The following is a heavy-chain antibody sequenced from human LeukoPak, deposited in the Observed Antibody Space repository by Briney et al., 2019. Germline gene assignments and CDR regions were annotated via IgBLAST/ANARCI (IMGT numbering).Heavy chain of an antibody. CDR2: IYYSGST. Sequence: PSETLSLTCTVSGGSISSYYWSWIWQPPGKGLEWIGYIYYSGSTNYNPSLKSRVTISVDTSKSQFSLKLSSVTAADTAVYYCARGWFGELWGLDPWGQGTLVTVSS. V-gene: IGHV4-59*01. CDR1: GGSISSYY. CDR3: ARGWFGELWGLDP. D-gene: IGHD3-10*01. J-gene: IGHJ5*02.